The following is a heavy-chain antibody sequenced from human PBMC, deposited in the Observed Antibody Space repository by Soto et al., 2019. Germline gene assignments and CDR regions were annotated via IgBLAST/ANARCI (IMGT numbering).Heavy chain of an antibody. Sequence: GGSLRLSCAASGFTVSSNYMSWVRQAPGKGLEWVSVIYSGGSTYYADSVKGRFTISRDNSKNTLYLQMNSLRAEDTAVYYCASAEYYYGMDVWGPGTSVTVSS. CDR2: IYSGGST. J-gene: IGHJ6*02. CDR1: GFTVSSNY. CDR3: ASAEYYYGMDV. V-gene: IGHV3-53*01.